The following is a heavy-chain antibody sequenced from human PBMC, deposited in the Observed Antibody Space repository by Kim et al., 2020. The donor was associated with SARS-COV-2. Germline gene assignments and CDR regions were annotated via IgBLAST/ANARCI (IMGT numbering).Heavy chain of an antibody. CDR1: GFTFSSYG. CDR2: ISYDGSNK. CDR3: AKEEGSGYSSGWTYYYYGMDV. D-gene: IGHD6-19*01. J-gene: IGHJ6*02. Sequence: GGSLRLSCAASGFTFSSYGMHWVRQAPGKGLEWVAVISYDGSNKYYADSVKGRFTISRDNSKNTLHLQMNSLRAEDTAVYYCAKEEGSGYSSGWTYYYYGMDVWGQGTTVTVSS. V-gene: IGHV3-30*18.